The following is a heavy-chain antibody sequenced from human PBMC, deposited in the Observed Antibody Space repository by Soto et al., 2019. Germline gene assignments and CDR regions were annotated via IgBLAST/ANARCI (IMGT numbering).Heavy chain of an antibody. CDR2: INHSGSA. D-gene: IGHD1-26*01. V-gene: IGHV4-34*09. J-gene: IGHJ3*02. Sequence: TLSLTCDVYGGSFRGYILTWIRQTPGKGLQWIGQINHSGSANYNPSLKSRVTISVDTSKNQFSLKLSSVTAADTAVYYCAREVVGATTGDSHAFDIWGQGTMVTVSS. CDR3: AREVVGATTGDSHAFDI. CDR1: GGSFRGYI.